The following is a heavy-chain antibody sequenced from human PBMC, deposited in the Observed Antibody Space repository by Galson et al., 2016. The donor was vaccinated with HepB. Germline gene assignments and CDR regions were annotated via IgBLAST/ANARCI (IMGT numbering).Heavy chain of an antibody. J-gene: IGHJ3*01. V-gene: IGHV3-21*01. CDR1: GFTFSSYS. CDR2: ISSSSVYI. D-gene: IGHD5-18*01. Sequence: SLRLSCAASGFTFSSYSMNWVRQAPGRGLEWVSSISSSSVYIYYADSEKGRFTISRDNAKSSLYGQMNSLRAEDTAVYYCARPVDTLLARGAFDLWGQGTMVTVSS. CDR3: ARPVDTLLARGAFDL.